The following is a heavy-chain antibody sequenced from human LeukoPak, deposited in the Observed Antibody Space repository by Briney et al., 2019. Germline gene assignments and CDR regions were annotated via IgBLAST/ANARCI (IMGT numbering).Heavy chain of an antibody. CDR1: GGSISSSSYY. D-gene: IGHD3-10*01. CDR2: IYYSGST. J-gene: IGHJ4*02. Sequence: SETLSLTCTVSGGSISSSSYYWGWIRQPPGKGLEWIGSIYYSGSTNYNPSLKSRVTISVDTSKNQFSLKRSSVTAADTAVYYCARTYGSGSLDYWGQGTLVTVSS. V-gene: IGHV4-39*07. CDR3: ARTYGSGSLDY.